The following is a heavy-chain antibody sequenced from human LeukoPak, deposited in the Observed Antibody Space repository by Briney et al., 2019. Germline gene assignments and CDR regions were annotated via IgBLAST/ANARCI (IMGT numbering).Heavy chain of an antibody. Sequence: ASVKVSCKASGGTFSSYAISWVRQAPGQGLEWMGWINPNSGGTNYAEKFQGRVTMTRDTSISTAYMDLTRLSSDDTAVYYCAKQQWLVGESGFDYWGQGTLVSVSS. V-gene: IGHV1-2*02. D-gene: IGHD6-19*01. CDR3: AKQQWLVGESGFDY. CDR2: INPNSGGT. J-gene: IGHJ4*02. CDR1: GGTFSSYA.